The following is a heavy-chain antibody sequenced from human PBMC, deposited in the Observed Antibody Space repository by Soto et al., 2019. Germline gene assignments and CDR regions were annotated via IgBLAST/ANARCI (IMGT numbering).Heavy chain of an antibody. Sequence: TGGSLRLSCGASGFTFRSYAISWVRQAPGKGLEWVSTISVSGGNAYYADSVKGRFTISRDNSKNTLRLQMSSLRADDTAVYYCAKDGASGSYPPYYYYGMDVWGQGTTVTVSS. CDR2: ISVSGGNA. V-gene: IGHV3-23*01. CDR3: AKDGASGSYPPYYYYGMDV. J-gene: IGHJ6*02. D-gene: IGHD1-26*01. CDR1: GFTFRSYA.